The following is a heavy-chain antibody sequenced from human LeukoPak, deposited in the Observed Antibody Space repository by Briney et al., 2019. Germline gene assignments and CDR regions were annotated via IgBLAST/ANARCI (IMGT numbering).Heavy chain of an antibody. CDR1: GFTFSSYS. D-gene: IGHD3-10*01. V-gene: IGHV3-21*01. Sequence: GGSLRLSCAASGFTFSSYSMNWVRQAPGKGLEWVSSISSSSSYIYYADSVKGRFTISRDNAKNSLYLQMNSLRAEDTAVYYCARDSMVREDLDYWGQGTLVTVSS. CDR3: ARDSMVREDLDY. J-gene: IGHJ4*02. CDR2: ISSSSSYI.